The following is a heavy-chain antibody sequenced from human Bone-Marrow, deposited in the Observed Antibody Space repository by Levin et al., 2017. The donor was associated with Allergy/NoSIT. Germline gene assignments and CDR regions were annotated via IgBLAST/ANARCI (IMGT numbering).Heavy chain of an antibody. D-gene: IGHD2-15*01. CDR3: ASSGSCYSSKPGRFDY. CDR2: IKQDGSEK. J-gene: IGHJ4*02. CDR1: GFTFSSYW. V-gene: IGHV3-7*03. Sequence: QRGESLKISCAASGFTFSSYWMSWVRQAPGKGLEWVANIKQDGSEKYYVDSVKGRFTISRDNAKNSLYLQMNSLRAEDTAVYYCASSGSCYSSKPGRFDYWGQGTLVTVSS.